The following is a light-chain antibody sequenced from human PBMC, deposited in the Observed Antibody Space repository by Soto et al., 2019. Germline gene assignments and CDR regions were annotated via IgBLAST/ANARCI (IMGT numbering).Light chain of an antibody. CDR2: AAS. Sequence: DIQMAQSPSSLSASVGDRVTITCRASESINTNLNWFQQRPGTAPKLLIFAASGLQSWVPSRFSGSGSVTDFILTINSLQPEDFANYFCQQSHSLPYTFGQGIKLEI. J-gene: IGKJ2*01. V-gene: IGKV1-39*01. CDR1: ESINTN. CDR3: QQSHSLPYT.